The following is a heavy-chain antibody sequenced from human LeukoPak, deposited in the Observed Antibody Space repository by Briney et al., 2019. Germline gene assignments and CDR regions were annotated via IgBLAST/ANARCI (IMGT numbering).Heavy chain of an antibody. CDR2: ISRLGDNM. Sequence: PGGSLRLSCAASGFSFSNYDMNWVRQAPGKGLEWVSSISRLGDNMYYADSVKGRFTVSRDNAKNSLYLQMNSLRAEDTAVYYCAREGSEEFDYWGQGTLVTVSS. CDR1: GFSFSNYD. J-gene: IGHJ4*02. V-gene: IGHV3-21*06. CDR3: AREGSEEFDY.